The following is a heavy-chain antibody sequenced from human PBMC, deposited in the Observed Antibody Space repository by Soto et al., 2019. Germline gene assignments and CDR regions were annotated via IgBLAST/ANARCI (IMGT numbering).Heavy chain of an antibody. J-gene: IGHJ4*02. CDR1: GFTFSDYY. CDR3: ARVAAAGNYFDY. V-gene: IGHV3-11*05. CDR2: ISGSSSYT. D-gene: IGHD6-13*01. Sequence: QVQLVESGGGLVKPGGSLRLSCAASGFTFSDYYMSWIRQAPGKGLEWLSYISGSSSYTNYADSVKGRFTISRDNAKNSLYLQMNSLRADHTAVYYCARVAAAGNYFDYWGQGTLVSVSS.